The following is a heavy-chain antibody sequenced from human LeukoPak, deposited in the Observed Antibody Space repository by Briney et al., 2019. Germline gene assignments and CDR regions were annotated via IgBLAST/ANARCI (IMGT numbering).Heavy chain of an antibody. Sequence: GGSLRLSCAASGFTFTNYWMNWVRQAPGKGLEWVANLKQDGSEKNYVDSVEGRFTISRDSAKNSLYLQMNSLRVEDTAVYYCARERVTTTSFDYWGQGVLVTVSS. CDR1: GFTFTNYW. CDR3: ARERVTTTSFDY. D-gene: IGHD2/OR15-2a*01. V-gene: IGHV3-7*01. CDR2: LKQDGSEK. J-gene: IGHJ4*02.